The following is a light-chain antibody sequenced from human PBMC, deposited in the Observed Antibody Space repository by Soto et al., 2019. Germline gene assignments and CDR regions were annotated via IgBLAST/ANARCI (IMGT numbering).Light chain of an antibody. Sequence: QSALTQPASVSGSPGQSITISCTGTSSDVGAYNFVSWYQHHPGKAPKLTISEVSNRPSGASNRFSGSKSGNTASLTISGLQAEDEADYYCSSHAGSSGFYVFGTGTKLTVL. V-gene: IGLV2-14*01. CDR3: SSHAGSSGFYV. J-gene: IGLJ1*01. CDR1: SSDVGAYNF. CDR2: EVS.